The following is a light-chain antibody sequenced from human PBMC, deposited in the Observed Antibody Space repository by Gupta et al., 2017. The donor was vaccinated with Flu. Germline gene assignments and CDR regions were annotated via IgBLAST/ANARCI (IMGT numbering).Light chain of an antibody. V-gene: IGKV1-33*01. CDR2: DAS. Sequence: DIQMTHSPSSLSASVGDRVTITSQASQDISNYLNWYQQKPGKAPKLLIYDASNLETGVPSRFSGSGSGTDFTFTISSLQPEDVATYYCQQYDNLPFTFGHGTKVDIK. CDR1: QDISNY. J-gene: IGKJ3*01. CDR3: QQYDNLPFT.